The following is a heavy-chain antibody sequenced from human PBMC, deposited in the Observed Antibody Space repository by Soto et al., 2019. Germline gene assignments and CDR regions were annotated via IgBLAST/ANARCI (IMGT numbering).Heavy chain of an antibody. CDR3: ARAGGTTVTGLWHFDS. CDR1: GFTFSSYW. J-gene: IGHJ4*02. V-gene: IGHV3-74*02. Sequence: EVQLVESGGGLVRPGGSLRLSCAASGFTFSSYWMHWVRQAPGKGLVWVSRMNEDGGTTDYADSVKGRFTISRDNAKNTLYLQMNSLRAEDTAVYYCARAGGTTVTGLWHFDSWGQGTLVTVSS. D-gene: IGHD4-17*01. CDR2: MNEDGGTT.